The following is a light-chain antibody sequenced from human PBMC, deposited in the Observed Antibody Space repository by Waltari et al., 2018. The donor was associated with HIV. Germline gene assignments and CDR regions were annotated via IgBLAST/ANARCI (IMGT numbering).Light chain of an antibody. V-gene: IGLV3-21*02. J-gene: IGLJ2*01. CDR2: DDT. CDR3: QVWASNSAYVV. Sequence: YELTQPPSVSVAPGQTATITCGGDNIGYRSVHWYQQKAGKAPVLVFYDDTDRPSGIPERFSGSKSGNTATLTISRVEAGDEADYYCQVWASNSAYVVFGGRTKLTVL. CDR1: NIGYRS.